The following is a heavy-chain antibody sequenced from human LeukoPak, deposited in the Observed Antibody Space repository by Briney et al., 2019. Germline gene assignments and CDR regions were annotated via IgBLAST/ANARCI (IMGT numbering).Heavy chain of an antibody. Sequence: GGSLRLSCAASGFTFTNYWMHWVRQVPGKGLVWVSHINHDGSSTNYADSVKGRFTISRDNAKNTLYLQMNSLTAEDTAAYYCARDLGYNSASWGQGTLVTVSS. CDR2: INHDGSST. V-gene: IGHV3-74*01. CDR1: GFTFTNYW. CDR3: ARDLGYNSAS. D-gene: IGHD5-18*01. J-gene: IGHJ5*02.